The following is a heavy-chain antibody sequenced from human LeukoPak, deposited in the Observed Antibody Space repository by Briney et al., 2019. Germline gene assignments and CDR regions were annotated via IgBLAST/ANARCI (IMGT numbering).Heavy chain of an antibody. V-gene: IGHV3-9*01. D-gene: IGHD5-18*01. CDR2: ISWNSGSI. J-gene: IGHJ4*02. Sequence: SLRVSCAASGFTFDDYAMHWVRQAPGKGLEWVSGISWNSGSIGYADSVKGRFTISRDNAKNSLYLQMNSLRAEDTALYYCAKGGYSYGKYYFDYWGQGTLVTVSS. CDR1: GFTFDDYA. CDR3: AKGGYSYGKYYFDY.